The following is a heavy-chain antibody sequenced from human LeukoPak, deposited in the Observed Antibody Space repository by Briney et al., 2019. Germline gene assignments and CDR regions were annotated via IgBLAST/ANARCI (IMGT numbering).Heavy chain of an antibody. CDR2: MKTDGTRI. Sequence: PGGSLRLSCAASGFRFSNSWMYWVRQGPGKGPVWVSRMKTDGTRIEYADSVKGRFTISRDNAKNTLYLQMNSLRAEDTAVYYCARRIAAAAAPYYFDYWGQGTLVTVSS. J-gene: IGHJ4*02. CDR3: ARRIAAAAAPYYFDY. CDR1: GFRFSNSW. V-gene: IGHV3-74*01. D-gene: IGHD6-13*01.